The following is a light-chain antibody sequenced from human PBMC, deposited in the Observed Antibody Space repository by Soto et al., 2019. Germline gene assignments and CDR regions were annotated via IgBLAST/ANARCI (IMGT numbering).Light chain of an antibody. CDR2: DAS. CDR3: QQYDNRPYT. J-gene: IGKJ2*01. V-gene: IGKV1-33*01. Sequence: DIQMNKSPSSLSPSVGDRVTITCHASQDISNYLNSYQQKPGQAPKLLIYDASNLEIGVPSRFSGSGSGTDFTFTISSLQPEDIATYYCQQYDNRPYTFGQGTKLEVK. CDR1: QDISNY.